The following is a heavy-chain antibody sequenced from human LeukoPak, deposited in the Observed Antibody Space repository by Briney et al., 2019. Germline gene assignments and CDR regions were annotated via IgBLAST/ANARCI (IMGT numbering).Heavy chain of an antibody. CDR3: AKDYGSALYYFDY. J-gene: IGHJ4*02. CDR2: ISGSGGST. D-gene: IGHD6-19*01. V-gene: IGHV3-23*01. Sequence: GGSLRLSCAASGFTFSSYAMHWVRQAPGKGLEWVSGISGSGGSTYYADSLQGRFTISRDISKSTLYLQMNSLRAEDTAIYYCAKDYGSALYYFDYWGQGTLVTVSS. CDR1: GFTFSSYA.